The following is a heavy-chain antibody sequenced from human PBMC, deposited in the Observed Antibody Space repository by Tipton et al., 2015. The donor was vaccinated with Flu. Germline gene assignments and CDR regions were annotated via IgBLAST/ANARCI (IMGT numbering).Heavy chain of an antibody. CDR2: IYHSGST. J-gene: IGHJ3*02. Sequence: TLSLTCAVSGYSISSGSYWGWIRQPPGKGLEWIGSIYHSGSTYHNPSLKSRVTMSVDTSKNQFSLKLSSVTAADTAVYYCARGTTYYDILTGYYPLDAFDIWGQGTMVTVSS. D-gene: IGHD3-9*01. CDR3: ARGTTYYDILTGYYPLDAFDI. V-gene: IGHV4-38-2*01. CDR1: GYSISSGSY.